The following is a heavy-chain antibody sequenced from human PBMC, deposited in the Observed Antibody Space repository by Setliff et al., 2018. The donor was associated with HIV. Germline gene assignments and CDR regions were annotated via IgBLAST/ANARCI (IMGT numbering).Heavy chain of an antibody. V-gene: IGHV3-33*03. CDR3: ARSLWGFVRNAAFEI. Sequence: PGGSLRLSCAASGITFSSIDIHWVRQAPGRRPEWVAHSVPDGTRAYYSDSVKGRFTISRDNAKSSLYLQMNSLRVEGSAVYYCARSLWGFVRNAAFEIWGQGTMVTVSS. D-gene: IGHD3-16*01. J-gene: IGHJ3*02. CDR1: GITFSSID. CDR2: SVPDGTRA.